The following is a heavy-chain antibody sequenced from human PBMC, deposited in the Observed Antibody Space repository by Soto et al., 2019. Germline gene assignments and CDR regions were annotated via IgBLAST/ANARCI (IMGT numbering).Heavy chain of an antibody. J-gene: IGHJ4*02. CDR2: ISHDGNNK. Sequence: ESGGGVVQPGRSLRLSCEASGFTFSSHAMHWVRQAPGKGLEWVAVISHDGNNKYYADSVKGRFTISRDNSRNTLYLQMNSLTTEDTALCYCAREGRQFDYWGQGTLVTVSS. V-gene: IGHV3-30-3*01. CDR3: AREGRQFDY. CDR1: GFTFSSHA.